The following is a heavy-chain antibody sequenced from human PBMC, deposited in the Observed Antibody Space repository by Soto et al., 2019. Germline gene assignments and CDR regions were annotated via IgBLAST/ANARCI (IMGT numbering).Heavy chain of an antibody. D-gene: IGHD3-10*01. CDR1: GFSFSSYS. Sequence: EVQLVESGGGLVQPGGSLRLSCAASGFSFSSYSMNWVRQAPGKGLEWISYIGSSSRTMYYADSVKGRFTISRDNAKKSLFLQMNSLRDEDTAVYYCARDATGDAINWFDPWGQGTLVTVSS. CDR2: IGSSSRTM. CDR3: ARDATGDAINWFDP. J-gene: IGHJ5*02. V-gene: IGHV3-48*02.